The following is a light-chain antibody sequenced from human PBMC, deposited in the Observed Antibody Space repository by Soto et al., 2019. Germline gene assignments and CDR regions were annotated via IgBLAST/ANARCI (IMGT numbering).Light chain of an antibody. J-gene: IGLJ2*01. CDR1: YSNIGNNF. Sequence: QSVLTQPPSMSAAPGQKVTISCSGSYSNIGNNFVSWYQQLPGTAPQLLIYVNNKRPSGIPDRFSGSKSATSATLDITALQTGDEADYYCGAWDSSLMGVVFGGGTKLTVL. CDR3: GAWDSSLMGVV. V-gene: IGLV1-51*01. CDR2: VNN.